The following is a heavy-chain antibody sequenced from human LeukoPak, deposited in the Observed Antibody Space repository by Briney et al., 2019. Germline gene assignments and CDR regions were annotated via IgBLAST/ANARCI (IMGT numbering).Heavy chain of an antibody. CDR2: IYPGDSDT. Sequence: GESLKISCKGSGYSFTSYWIGWVRQMPGKGLEWMGIIYPGDSDTRYSPSFQGQVTISADKSISTAYLQWSSLKASDTAMNYCAGQLGYSSSSSPFVYWGQGTLVTVSS. J-gene: IGHJ4*02. CDR3: AGQLGYSSSSSPFVY. CDR1: GYSFTSYW. V-gene: IGHV5-51*01. D-gene: IGHD6-6*01.